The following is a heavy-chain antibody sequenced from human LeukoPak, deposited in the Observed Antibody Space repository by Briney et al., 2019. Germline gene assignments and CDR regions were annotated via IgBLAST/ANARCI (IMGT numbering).Heavy chain of an antibody. CDR2: IYPGDSDT. Sequence: GESLKISCKGSGYSFTSYWIGWVRQMPGKGLEWMGIIYPGDSDTRYSPSFQGQVTISADKSISTAYLQWRSLKASDTAMYYCARRVYDILTGYYDAFDIWGQGTMVTVSS. V-gene: IGHV5-51*01. J-gene: IGHJ3*02. CDR3: ARRVYDILTGYYDAFDI. D-gene: IGHD3-9*01. CDR1: GYSFTSYW.